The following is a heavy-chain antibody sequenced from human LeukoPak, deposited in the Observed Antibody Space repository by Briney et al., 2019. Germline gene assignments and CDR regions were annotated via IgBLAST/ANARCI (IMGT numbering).Heavy chain of an antibody. J-gene: IGHJ4*02. CDR2: ISYDGSNK. CDR1: GFIFAGYT. Sequence: GGSLRLSCAGSGFIFAGYTMNWVRQAPGKGLEWVAVISYDGSNKYYADSVKGRFTISRDNSKNTLYLQMNSLRAEDAAVYYCARDPYYDSSGWDYWGQGTLVTVSS. CDR3: ARDPYYDSSGWDY. D-gene: IGHD3-22*01. V-gene: IGHV3-30-3*01.